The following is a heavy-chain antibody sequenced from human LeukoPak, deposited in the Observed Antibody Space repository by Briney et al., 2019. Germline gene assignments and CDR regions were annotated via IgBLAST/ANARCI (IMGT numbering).Heavy chain of an antibody. V-gene: IGHV1-69*13. J-gene: IGHJ4*02. CDR1: GGTSSSYA. D-gene: IGHD6-19*01. Sequence: ASVKVSCKASGGTSSSYAISWVRQAPGQGLEWMGGIIPIFGTANYAQKFQGRVTITADESTSTAYMELSSLRSEDTAVYYCATTEMGIAVAGTLYYFDYWGQGTLVTVSS. CDR3: ATTEMGIAVAGTLYYFDY. CDR2: IIPIFGTA.